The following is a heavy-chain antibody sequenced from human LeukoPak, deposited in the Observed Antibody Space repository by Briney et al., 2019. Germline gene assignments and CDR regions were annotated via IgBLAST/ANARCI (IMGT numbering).Heavy chain of an antibody. CDR1: GGSISSSSYY. V-gene: IGHV4-39*01. J-gene: IGHJ4*02. CDR3: ARHEITMVRGVIPYYFDY. Sequence: PSETLSLTCTVSGGSISSSSYYWGWIRQPPGKGLEWIGGIYYSGSTYYNPSLKSRVTISVDTSKNQFSLKLSSVTAADTAVYYCARHEITMVRGVIPYYFDYWGQGTLVTVSS. CDR2: IYYSGST. D-gene: IGHD3-10*01.